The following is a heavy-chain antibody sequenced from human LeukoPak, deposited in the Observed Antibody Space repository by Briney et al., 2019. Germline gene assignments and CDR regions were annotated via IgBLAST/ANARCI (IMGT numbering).Heavy chain of an antibody. CDR3: ATPNRYSSSWGTGGGAFDI. CDR2: IYYSGST. Sequence: SETLSLTCTVSGGSISSYYWSWIRQPPGKGLEWIGYIYYSGSTNYNPSLKSRVTISVDTSKNQFSLKLSSVTAADTAVYYCATPNRYSSSWGTGGGAFDIWGQGTMVTVSS. V-gene: IGHV4-59*01. J-gene: IGHJ3*02. D-gene: IGHD6-13*01. CDR1: GGSISSYY.